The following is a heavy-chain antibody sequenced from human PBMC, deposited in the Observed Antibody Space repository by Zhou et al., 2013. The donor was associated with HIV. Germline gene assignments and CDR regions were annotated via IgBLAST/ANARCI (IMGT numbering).Heavy chain of an antibody. CDR3: ALGYCSSTSCSRGYAFDI. D-gene: IGHD2-2*01. Sequence: QVQLVQSGAEVKKPGSSVKVSCKASGGTFSSYAISWVRQAPGQGLEWMGGIIPIFGTANYAQKFQGRVTITTDESTSTAYMELSSLRSEDTAVYYCALGYCSSTSCSRGYAFDIWGQGTMVTVSS. V-gene: IGHV1-69*05. CDR2: IIPIFGTA. CDR1: GGTFSSYA. J-gene: IGHJ3*02.